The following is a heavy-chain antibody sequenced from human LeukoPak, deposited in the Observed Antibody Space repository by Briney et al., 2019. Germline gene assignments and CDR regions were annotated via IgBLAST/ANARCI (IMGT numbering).Heavy chain of an antibody. CDR3: AKDIASGITGSFDY. CDR1: GFTFDDYA. D-gene: IGHD1-20*01. Sequence: GGSLRLSCAASGFTFDDYAMHWVRQAPGKGLEWVSGISWNSGSIGYADSVKGRFTISRDNAKNSLYLQMSSLRAEDTALYYCAKDIASGITGSFDYWGQGTLVTVSS. CDR2: ISWNSGSI. V-gene: IGHV3-9*01. J-gene: IGHJ4*02.